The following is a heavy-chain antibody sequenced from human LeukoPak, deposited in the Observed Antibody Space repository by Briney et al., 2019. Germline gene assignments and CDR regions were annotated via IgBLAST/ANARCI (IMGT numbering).Heavy chain of an antibody. CDR3: ARGSIVGGLSFDN. Sequence: SETLSLTCTVSGYSISTDYFWGWIRQPPGKGLEGIGSFSHGGTTYYKSSLRSRVTISADTSKNQLSLKLSSVTAADTAVYYCARGSIVGGLSFDNWGQGTLVAVSS. J-gene: IGHJ4*02. CDR2: FSHGGTT. V-gene: IGHV4-38-2*02. D-gene: IGHD1-26*01. CDR1: GYSISTDYF.